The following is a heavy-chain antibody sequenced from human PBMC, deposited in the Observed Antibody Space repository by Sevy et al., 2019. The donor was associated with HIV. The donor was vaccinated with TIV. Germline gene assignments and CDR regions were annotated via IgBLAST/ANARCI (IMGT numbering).Heavy chain of an antibody. CDR1: EYTFIDYY. CDR3: AWEEIGYGMDV. CDR2: INPKRGGA. V-gene: IGHV1-2*02. J-gene: IGHJ6*02. Sequence: ASVKVSCKATEYTFIDYYIHWVRQAPGQGLEWVGWINPKRGGANYAQSFQGRVTMTRDTSLNTIYMQLTSLRGDDTAMYYCAWEEIGYGMDVWGQGTAVTVSS.